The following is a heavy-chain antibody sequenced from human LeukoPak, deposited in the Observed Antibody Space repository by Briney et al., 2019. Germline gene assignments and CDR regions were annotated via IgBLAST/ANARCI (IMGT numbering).Heavy chain of an antibody. J-gene: IGHJ4*02. D-gene: IGHD4-17*01. V-gene: IGHV3-23*01. Sequence: GGSLRLSCAASGFTFSSYAMSWVRQAPGKGLEWASAISGSGGSTYYADSVKGRFTISRDNSKNTLYLQMNSLRAEDTAVYYCAKGSTVTTRTPFDYWGQGTLVTVSS. CDR2: ISGSGGST. CDR1: GFTFSSYA. CDR3: AKGSTVTTRTPFDY.